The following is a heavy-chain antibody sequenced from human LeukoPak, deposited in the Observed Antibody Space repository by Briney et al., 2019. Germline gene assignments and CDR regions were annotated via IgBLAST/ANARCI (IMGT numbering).Heavy chain of an antibody. Sequence: ASVKVSCKASGYTFNGYYIHWVRQAPGQGLEWMGIINPSGGSTSYAQKFQGRVTMTRDMSTSTDYMELSSLRSEDTAVYYCARDNSVGDTAWWFDPWGQGTLVTVSS. D-gene: IGHD1-26*01. V-gene: IGHV1-46*02. J-gene: IGHJ5*02. CDR2: INPSGGST. CDR1: GYTFNGYY. CDR3: ARDNSVGDTAWWFDP.